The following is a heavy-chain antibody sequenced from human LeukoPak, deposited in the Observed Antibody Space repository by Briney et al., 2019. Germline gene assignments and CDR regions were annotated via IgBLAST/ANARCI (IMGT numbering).Heavy chain of an antibody. CDR1: GFTFSSYA. Sequence: PGGSLRLSCAASGFTFSSYAMHWVRQAPGKGLEWVAVISNDGSNNYYADSVKGRSTISRDNSKNTLYLQMNSLRAEDTAVYYCARENQQLVLLGWGFDYWGQGILVTVSS. V-gene: IGHV3-30-3*01. J-gene: IGHJ4*02. CDR2: ISNDGSNN. CDR3: ARENQQLVLLGWGFDY. D-gene: IGHD6-13*01.